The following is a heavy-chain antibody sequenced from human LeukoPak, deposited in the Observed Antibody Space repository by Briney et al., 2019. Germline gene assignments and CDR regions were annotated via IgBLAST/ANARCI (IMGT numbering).Heavy chain of an antibody. D-gene: IGHD1-26*01. CDR2: IYYSGST. V-gene: IGHV4-59*01. J-gene: IGHJ4*02. CDR1: GGSISSYY. CDR3: ARVPGLGRYSGSYYSDY. Sequence: SETLSLTCTVSGGSISSYYWSWIRQPPGKGLEWIGYIYYSGSTNYNPSLKSRVTISVDTSKNQFSLKLSSVTAADTAVYYCARVPGLGRYSGSYYSDYWGQGTLVTVSS.